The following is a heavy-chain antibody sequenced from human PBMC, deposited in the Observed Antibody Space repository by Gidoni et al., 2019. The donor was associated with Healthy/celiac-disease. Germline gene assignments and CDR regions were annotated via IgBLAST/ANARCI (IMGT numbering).Heavy chain of an antibody. D-gene: IGHD2-21*02. CDR3: TRVRCGVGGDCYLFDY. J-gene: IGHJ4*02. CDR1: GFTFGDYA. V-gene: IGHV3-49*04. CDR2: IRSKAYGGTT. Sequence: EVQLVESGGGLVQPGRSLRLSCTASGFTFGDYAMSWVRQAPGKGLEWVGFIRSKAYGGTTEYAASVKGRFTISRDDSKSIAYLQMNSLKTEDTAVYYCTRVRCGVGGDCYLFDYWGQGTLVTVSS.